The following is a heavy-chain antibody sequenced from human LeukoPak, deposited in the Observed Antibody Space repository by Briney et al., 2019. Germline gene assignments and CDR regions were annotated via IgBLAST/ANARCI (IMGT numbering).Heavy chain of an antibody. CDR3: ARGRSTGYPYYFEY. V-gene: IGHV1-8*03. J-gene: IGHJ4*02. CDR1: GYTFTSYD. D-gene: IGHD5-12*01. CDR2: IDPNGGST. Sequence: ASVKVSCKASGYTFTSYDINWVRQATGQGLEWMGCIDPNGGSTGYAQKFQGRVTITRNTSISTAYMELSGLRSEDTAVYYCARGRSTGYPYYFEYWGQGTLVTVSS.